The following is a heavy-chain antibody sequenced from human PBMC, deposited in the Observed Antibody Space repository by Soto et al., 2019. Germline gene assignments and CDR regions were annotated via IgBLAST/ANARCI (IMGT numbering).Heavy chain of an antibody. Sequence: QVQLVQSGAEVKKPGSSVKVSCKASGGTFSSYAISWVRQAPGQGLEWMGGIIPIVGTANYAQKFQGRVTITADGSTSTAYMELSSLRSEDTAVYYCARDPDTAMVMGYYYGMDVWGQGTTVTVSS. J-gene: IGHJ6*02. D-gene: IGHD5-18*01. CDR3: ARDPDTAMVMGYYYGMDV. CDR2: IIPIVGTA. V-gene: IGHV1-69*12. CDR1: GGTFSSYA.